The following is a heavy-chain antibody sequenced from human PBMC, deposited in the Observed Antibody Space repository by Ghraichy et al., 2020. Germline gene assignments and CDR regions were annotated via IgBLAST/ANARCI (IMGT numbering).Heavy chain of an antibody. Sequence: LSLTCAASGFTFSSYAMSWVRQAPGKGLEWVSHISGSGGSTYYADSVKGRFTISRDNSKNTLYLQMNSLRAEDTAVYYCAKGAPREWELSSYFDYWGQGTLVTVSS. CDR2: ISGSGGST. D-gene: IGHD1-26*01. J-gene: IGHJ4*02. CDR3: AKGAPREWELSSYFDY. V-gene: IGHV3-23*01. CDR1: GFTFSSYA.